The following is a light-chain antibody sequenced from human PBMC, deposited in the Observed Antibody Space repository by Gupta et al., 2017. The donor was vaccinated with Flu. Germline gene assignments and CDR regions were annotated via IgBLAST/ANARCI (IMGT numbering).Light chain of an antibody. CDR3: QAWDSTTGV. J-gene: IGLJ1*01. Sequence: SYQLTQPPSVSVSSGQTTSITCSGDNLGDKYACWYQQKPGQSPVLVIYKDTKRPSGIPERFSGSNSGNTATLTISGTQAMDEADYYCQAWDSTTGVFGTGTKVTVL. V-gene: IGLV3-1*01. CDR1: NLGDKY. CDR2: KDT.